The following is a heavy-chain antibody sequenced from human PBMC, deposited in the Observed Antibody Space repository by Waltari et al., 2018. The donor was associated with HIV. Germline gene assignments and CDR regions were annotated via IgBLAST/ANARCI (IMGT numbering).Heavy chain of an antibody. CDR1: GFPFGDYA. Sequence: EEQLVESGGGLVHPGGSLNFSCAASGFPFGDYAMNWVRQAPGKGLEWIAYISSTSFNIKYADSVRGRFTISRDNTQNSLSLQMNNLIDEDTAKYFCARDTLNFFFGLDVWGHGTTVAVSS. CDR2: ISSTSFNI. V-gene: IGHV3-48*02. J-gene: IGHJ6*02. CDR3: ARDTLNFFFGLDV.